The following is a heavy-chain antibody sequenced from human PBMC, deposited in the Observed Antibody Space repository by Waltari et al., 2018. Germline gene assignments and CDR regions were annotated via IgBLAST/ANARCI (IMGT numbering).Heavy chain of an antibody. D-gene: IGHD2-2*01. Sequence: QVQLQESGPGLVKPSQTLSLTCTVSGGSISSGGYYWSCIRQHPGKGLEWIGYIYHSGSTYYNPSLKSRVTISVDRSKNQFSLKLSSVTAADTAVYYCARAPVVPAAPMDVWGQGTTVTVSS. CDR2: IYHSGST. CDR3: ARAPVVPAAPMDV. J-gene: IGHJ6*02. CDR1: GGSISSGGYY. V-gene: IGHV4-31*03.